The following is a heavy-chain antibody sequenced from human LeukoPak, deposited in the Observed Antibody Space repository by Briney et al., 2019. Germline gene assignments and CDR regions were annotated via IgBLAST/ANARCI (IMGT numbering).Heavy chain of an antibody. D-gene: IGHD2-8*01. CDR3: TTGNAIPDPDY. Sequence: GGSLRLSCAASGFTFSSYAMTWVRQAPGKGLEWVGRIKSKTDGGATDFAAPVKGRFTISRDDSKTTLYLQMNSLKTEDTALYYCTTGNAIPDPDYWGQGTLVTVSS. J-gene: IGHJ4*02. CDR2: IKSKTDGGAT. V-gene: IGHV3-15*01. CDR1: GFTFSSYA.